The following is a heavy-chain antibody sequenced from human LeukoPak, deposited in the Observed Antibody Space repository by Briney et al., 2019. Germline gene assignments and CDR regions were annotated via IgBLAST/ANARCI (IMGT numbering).Heavy chain of an antibody. CDR2: ISYDGSNK. J-gene: IGHJ4*02. V-gene: IGHV3-30*18. D-gene: IGHD3-10*01. CDR1: GFTFSSYG. CDR3: AKGNLLWFGELYTHDY. Sequence: GRSLRLSCAASGFTFSSYGMHWVRQAPGKGLEWVAVISYDGSNKYYADSMKGRFTISRDNSKNTLYLQMNSLRAEDTAVYYCAKGNLLWFGELYTHDYWGQGTLVTVSS.